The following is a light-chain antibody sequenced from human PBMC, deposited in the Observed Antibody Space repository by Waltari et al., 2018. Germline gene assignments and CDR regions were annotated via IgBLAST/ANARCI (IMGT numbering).Light chain of an antibody. V-gene: IGLV2-14*01. Sequence: QSALTQPASVSGSPGQSITISCTGTSSDVGGSNYVSWYHQHPGKAPKLMIYEVSNRPSGVSNRFSGSKSGNTASLTISVLQAEDEADYYCSSYTSSSTPVVFGGGTKLTVL. CDR2: EVS. CDR3: SSYTSSSTPVV. J-gene: IGLJ2*01. CDR1: SSDVGGSNY.